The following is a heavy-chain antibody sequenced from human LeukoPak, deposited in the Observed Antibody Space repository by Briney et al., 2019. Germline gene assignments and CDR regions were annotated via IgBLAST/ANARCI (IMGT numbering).Heavy chain of an antibody. CDR1: GGSISSSSYY. D-gene: IGHD2-2*01. Sequence: SETLSLTCTVSGGSISSSSYYWGWIRQPPGKGLEWIGSIYYSGSTYYNPSLKSRVTISVDTSKNQFSLKLSSVTAADTAVYYCASRVGYCSSTSCLDYWGQGTLVTVSS. CDR3: ASRVGYCSSTSCLDY. CDR2: IYYSGST. V-gene: IGHV4-39*01. J-gene: IGHJ4*02.